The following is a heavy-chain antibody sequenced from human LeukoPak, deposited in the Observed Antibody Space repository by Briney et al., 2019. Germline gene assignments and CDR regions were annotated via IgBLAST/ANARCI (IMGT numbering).Heavy chain of an antibody. CDR3: TREGDDYGDYVGDYYYYGMDV. CDR1: GFTFGDYA. V-gene: IGHV3-49*03. D-gene: IGHD4-17*01. Sequence: GGSLRLSCTASGFTFGDYAMSWFRQAPGKGLERVGFIRSKAYGGTTEYAASVKGRFTISRDDSKSIAYLQMNSLKTEDTAVYYCTREGDDYGDYVGDYYYYGMDVWGQGTTVTVSS. CDR2: IRSKAYGGTT. J-gene: IGHJ6*02.